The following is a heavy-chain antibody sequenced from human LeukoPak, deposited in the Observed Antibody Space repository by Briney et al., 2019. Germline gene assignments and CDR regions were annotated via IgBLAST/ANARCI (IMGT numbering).Heavy chain of an antibody. CDR2: ISSSRSTI. CDR3: ARENFGAHRWFDP. D-gene: IGHD3-10*01. V-gene: IGHV3-48*01. Sequence: PGGSLRLSCAASGFTFSSFGMNWVRQAPGKGLEWVSYISSSRSTIYYADSVNGRFIISRDNAKDSLYLQMNSLRAEDTAVYYCARENFGAHRWFDPWGQGTLVTVSS. CDR1: GFTFSSFG. J-gene: IGHJ5*02.